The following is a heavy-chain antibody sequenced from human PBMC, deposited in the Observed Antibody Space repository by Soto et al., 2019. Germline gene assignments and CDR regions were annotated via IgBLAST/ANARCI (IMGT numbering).Heavy chain of an antibody. CDR3: ARDRPDNLNSFDAFDI. V-gene: IGHV4-4*07. CDR1: DDFISSYY. D-gene: IGHD1-1*01. J-gene: IGHJ3*02. Sequence: SETLSLTCTVSDDFISSYYWNWIRQPAGKGLEWIAHISTSGATSYNPSLESRVTISIDTSKNQFSLRLRSVTAADTAVYYCARDRPDNLNSFDAFDIWGPGTLVT. CDR2: ISTSGAT.